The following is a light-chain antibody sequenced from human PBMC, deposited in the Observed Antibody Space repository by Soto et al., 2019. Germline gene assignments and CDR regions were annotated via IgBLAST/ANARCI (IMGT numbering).Light chain of an antibody. CDR3: QQYGGSPPIT. CDR2: GAS. CDR1: QSVSSSY. Sequence: EIVLTQSPGTLSLSPGERATLSCRASQSVSSSYLAWYQQKPGQAPRLLIYGASSRATGIPDRFSGSGSGTDFTLTISRLEPEDFAVYYCQQYGGSPPITFGQGTQLEIK. J-gene: IGKJ5*01. V-gene: IGKV3-20*01.